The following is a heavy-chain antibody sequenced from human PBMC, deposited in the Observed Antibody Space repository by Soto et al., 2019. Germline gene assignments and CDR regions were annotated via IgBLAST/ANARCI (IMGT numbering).Heavy chain of an antibody. CDR3: AKDRGYSSSSDDAFDI. Sequence: GGSLRLSCAASGFTFDDYAMHWVRQAPGKGLEWVSGISWNSGSIGYADSVKGRFTISRDNAKNSRYLQMNSLRAEDTALYYCAKDRGYSSSSDDAFDIWGQGTMVTVSS. D-gene: IGHD6-6*01. V-gene: IGHV3-9*01. CDR1: GFTFDDYA. J-gene: IGHJ3*02. CDR2: ISWNSGSI.